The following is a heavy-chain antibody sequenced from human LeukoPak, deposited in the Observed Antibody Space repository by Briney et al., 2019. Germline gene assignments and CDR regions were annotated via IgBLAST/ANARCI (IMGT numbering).Heavy chain of an antibody. CDR3: ARDRITMMSSAIDY. D-gene: IGHD3-22*01. Sequence: ASVKVSRKASGYTFTGYYMHWVRQAPGQGLEWMGRINPNSGGTNYAQKFQGRVTMTRDTSISTAYMELSRLRSDDTAVYYCARDRITMMSSAIDYWGQGTLVTVSS. J-gene: IGHJ4*02. CDR2: INPNSGGT. V-gene: IGHV1-2*06. CDR1: GYTFTGYY.